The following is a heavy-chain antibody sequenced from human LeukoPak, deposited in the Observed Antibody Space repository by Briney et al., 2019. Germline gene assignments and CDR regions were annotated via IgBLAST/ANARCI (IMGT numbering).Heavy chain of an antibody. D-gene: IGHD3-10*01. V-gene: IGHV4-59*01. CDR1: GGSISGYY. Sequence: PSETLSLTCTVSGGSISGYYWSWIRQPPGKGLEWIAYISYTGSTNYNPSLKSRVTISVDTSKNQFSLKLTSVTAADTAVYYCARSYGSGNYFDYWGQGTLVTVSS. CDR3: ARSYGSGNYFDY. CDR2: ISYTGST. J-gene: IGHJ4*02.